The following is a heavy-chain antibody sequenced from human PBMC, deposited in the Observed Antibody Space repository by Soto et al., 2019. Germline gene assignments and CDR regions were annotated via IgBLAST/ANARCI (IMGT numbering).Heavy chain of an antibody. J-gene: IGHJ6*02. V-gene: IGHV3-30-3*01. CDR2: VSYDGTNT. CDR1: GFTFSNYA. D-gene: IGHD6-6*01. Sequence: PGGSLRLSCAASGFTFSNYAMHWVRQAPGKGLEWVAIVSYDGTNTYYADSVKGRFTISRDNSKNTLYLHMNSLRPEDTAVFYCARDIGQLANGNYYYGMAVWGQGTTVTVSS. CDR3: ARDIGQLANGNYYYGMAV.